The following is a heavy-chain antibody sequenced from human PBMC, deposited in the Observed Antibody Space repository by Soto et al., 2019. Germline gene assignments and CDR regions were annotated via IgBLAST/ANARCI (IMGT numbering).Heavy chain of an antibody. Sequence: PSGTLSLTCAVYGGSFRGYYWSGIRQPPGKGLEWIGEIHHSGSTNYNPSLKSRVTISVDTSKNQFSLKLSSVTAADTAVYYCARWGYYGSGSKRIPYYYYGMDVWGQGTTVTVSS. CDR2: IHHSGST. CDR1: GGSFRGYY. D-gene: IGHD3-10*01. V-gene: IGHV4-34*01. J-gene: IGHJ6*02. CDR3: ARWGYYGSGSKRIPYYYYGMDV.